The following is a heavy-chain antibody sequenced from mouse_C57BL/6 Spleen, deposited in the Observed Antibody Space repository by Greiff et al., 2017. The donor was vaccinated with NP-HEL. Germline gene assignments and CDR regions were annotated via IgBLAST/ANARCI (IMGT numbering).Heavy chain of an antibody. V-gene: IGHV5-4*03. CDR3: ASLYDYYAMDY. CDR2: ISDGGSYT. Sequence: EVKLMESGGGLVKPGGSLKLSCAASGFTFSSYAMSWVRQTPEKRLEWVATISDGGSYTYYPDNVKGRFTISRDNAKNNLYLQMSHLKSEDTAMYYCASLYDYYAMDYWGQGTSVTVSS. CDR1: GFTFSSYA. J-gene: IGHJ4*01. D-gene: IGHD2-3*01.